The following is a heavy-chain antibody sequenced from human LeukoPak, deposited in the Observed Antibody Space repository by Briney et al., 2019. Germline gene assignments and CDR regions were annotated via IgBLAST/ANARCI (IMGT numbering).Heavy chain of an antibody. CDR3: ARDGGRGILGAFDI. CDR2: INPSGGST. D-gene: IGHD1-26*01. CDR1: GYTFTSYY. V-gene: IGHV1-46*01. J-gene: IGHJ3*02. Sequence: ASVKVSCKASGYTFTSYYMHWVRQAPGQGLEWMGIINPSGGSTSYAQKFQGRVTITTDESTSTAYMELSSLRSEDTAVYYCARDGGRGILGAFDIWGQGTMVTVSS.